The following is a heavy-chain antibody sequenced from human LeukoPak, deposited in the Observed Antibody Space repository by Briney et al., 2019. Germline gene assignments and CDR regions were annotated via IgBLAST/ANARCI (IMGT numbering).Heavy chain of an antibody. CDR2: INHSGST. CDR1: GGSFSAYY. CDR3: ARNSHYYDSSGFNY. D-gene: IGHD3-22*01. J-gene: IGHJ4*02. Sequence: SETLSLTCAVYGGSFSAYYWSWIRQAPGKGLEWIGEINHSGSTNDNPSLKSRVTISVDTSKNQFSLKLSSVTAADTAVYYCARNSHYYDSSGFNYWGQGSLVTVSS. V-gene: IGHV4-34*01.